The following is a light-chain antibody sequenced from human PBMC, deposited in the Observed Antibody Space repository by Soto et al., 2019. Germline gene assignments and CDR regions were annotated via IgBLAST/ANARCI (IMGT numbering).Light chain of an antibody. Sequence: QSALTQPASVSGSPGQSITISCTGTSSDVGSYNLVSWYQQHPGKAPKLMIYEGSKRPSGVSNRFSGSKSGNTASLTISGLQAEEEADDYCCSYAGSSTRAYVFGTGTKLTVL. CDR1: SSDVGSYNL. CDR3: CSYAGSSTRAYV. J-gene: IGLJ1*01. V-gene: IGLV2-23*01. CDR2: EGS.